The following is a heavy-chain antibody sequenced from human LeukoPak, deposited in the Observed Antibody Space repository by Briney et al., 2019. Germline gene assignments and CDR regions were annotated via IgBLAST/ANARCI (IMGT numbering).Heavy chain of an antibody. D-gene: IGHD2-15*01. CDR2: TYSGGST. Sequence: GGSLRLSCAASGFTVSSNYMSWVRQAPGKGLEWVSVTYSGGSTYYADSVKGRFTISRDNSKNTLYLQMNSLRAEDTAVYYCARRCGGSCFYAFDIWGQGTMVTVSS. CDR1: GFTVSSNY. CDR3: ARRCGGSCFYAFDI. J-gene: IGHJ3*02. V-gene: IGHV3-66*01.